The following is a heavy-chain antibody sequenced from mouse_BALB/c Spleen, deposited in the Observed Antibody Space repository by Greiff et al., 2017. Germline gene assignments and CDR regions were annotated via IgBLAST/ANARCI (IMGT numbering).Heavy chain of an antibody. CDR3: ARDGGNYYFDY. Sequence: EVKLQESGGGLVQPGGSLRLSCATSGFTFTDYYMSWVRQPPGKALEWLGFIRNKANGYTTEYSASVKGRFTISRDNSQSILYLQMNTLRAEDSATYYCARDGGNYYFDYWGQGTTLTVSS. V-gene: IGHV7-3*02. CDR1: GFTFTDYY. J-gene: IGHJ2*01. CDR2: IRNKANGYTT. D-gene: IGHD2-1*01.